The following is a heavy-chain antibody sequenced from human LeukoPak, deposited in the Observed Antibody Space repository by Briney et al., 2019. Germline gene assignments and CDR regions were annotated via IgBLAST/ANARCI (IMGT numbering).Heavy chain of an antibody. Sequence: ASVKVSCKASGYTFTGYGISWVRQAPGQGLEWMGWISAYNGNTNYAQKLQGRVTMTTDTSTSTAYMELRSLRSDDTAVYYCARGPYCSGGTCYSQYFDYWGQGTLVTVSS. J-gene: IGHJ4*02. V-gene: IGHV1-18*01. CDR3: ARGPYCSGGTCYSQYFDY. D-gene: IGHD2-15*01. CDR2: ISAYNGNT. CDR1: GYTFTGYG.